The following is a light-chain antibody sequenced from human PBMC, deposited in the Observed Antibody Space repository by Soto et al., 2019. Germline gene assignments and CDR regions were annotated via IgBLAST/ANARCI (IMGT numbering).Light chain of an antibody. Sequence: EIVLTQSPGTLSLSPGETATLSCRASQSVRRNYLAWYQQKPGQGPRLLIYSASNRAPGIPDRFSGSGSGTDFTLTISRLEPEDFAVYYCQQFGSSLYTFGQGTNVEIK. J-gene: IGKJ2*01. CDR3: QQFGSSLYT. CDR1: QSVRRNY. CDR2: SAS. V-gene: IGKV3-20*01.